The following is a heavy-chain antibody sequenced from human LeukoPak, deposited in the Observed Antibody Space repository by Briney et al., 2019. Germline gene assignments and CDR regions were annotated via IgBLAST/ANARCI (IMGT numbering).Heavy chain of an antibody. J-gene: IGHJ3*02. CDR3: ARAGCGGGSCYQSRGAFDI. CDR1: GGSISNSNYY. V-gene: IGHV4-39*07. Sequence: KTSETLSLTCTVSGGSISNSNYYWGWIRQPPGKGLEWTGNIYYSGSTYYNPSLKSRVTISVDTSKNQFSLKLSSVTAADTAVYYCARAGCGGGSCYQSRGAFDIWGQGTMVTVSS. D-gene: IGHD2-15*01. CDR2: IYYSGST.